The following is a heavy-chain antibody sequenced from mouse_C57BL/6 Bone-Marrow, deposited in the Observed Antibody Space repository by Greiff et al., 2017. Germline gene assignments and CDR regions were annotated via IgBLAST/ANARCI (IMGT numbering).Heavy chain of an antibody. V-gene: IGHV5-12*01. Sequence: EVQGVESGGGLVQPGGSLKLSCAASGFTFSDYYMYWVRQTPEKRLEWVAYISNGGGSTYYPDTVKGRFTISRDNAKNTLYLQMSRLKSEDTAMYYCARHGIYGSSYNYFDYWGQGTTLTVSS. CDR1: GFTFSDYY. CDR3: ARHGIYGSSYNYFDY. J-gene: IGHJ2*01. D-gene: IGHD1-1*01. CDR2: ISNGGGST.